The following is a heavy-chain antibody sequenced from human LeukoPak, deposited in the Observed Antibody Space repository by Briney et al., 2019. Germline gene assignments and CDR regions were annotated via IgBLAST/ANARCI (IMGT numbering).Heavy chain of an antibody. V-gene: IGHV4-34*01. CDR3: ARGFGGSYDSSGYYYDY. J-gene: IGHJ4*02. CDR2: INHSGST. Sequence: SETLSLTCAVYGGSFSGYYWSWIRQPPGKGLEWIGEINHSGSTNYNPSLKSRVTISVDTSKNQFSLKLGSVTAADTAVYYCARGFGGSYDSSGYYYDYWGQGTLVTVSS. CDR1: GGSFSGYY. D-gene: IGHD3-22*01.